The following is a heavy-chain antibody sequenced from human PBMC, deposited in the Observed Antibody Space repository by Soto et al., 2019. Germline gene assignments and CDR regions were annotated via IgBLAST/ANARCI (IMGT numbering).Heavy chain of an antibody. CDR2: IDPSDSYT. D-gene: IGHD2-2*01. CDR3: ARRGYCSSTSCYRGSDYYYGMDV. Sequence: GESLKISCKGSGYSFTSYWISWVREMPGKGLEWMGRIDPSDSYTNYSPSFQGHVTISADKSISTAYLQWSGLKASDTAMYYCARRGYCSSTSCYRGSDYYYGMDVWGQGTTVTVSS. V-gene: IGHV5-10-1*01. CDR1: GYSFTSYW. J-gene: IGHJ6*02.